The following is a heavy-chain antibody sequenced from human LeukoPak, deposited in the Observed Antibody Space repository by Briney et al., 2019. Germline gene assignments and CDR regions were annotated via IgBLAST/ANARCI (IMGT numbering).Heavy chain of an antibody. Sequence: GGSLRLSCEASGFTFSSYWMHWVRQAPGKGLVWVSHIKTDGSTTNYADSVKGRFTISRDNAKNSLYLQMNSLRVEDTAVYYCVRERYRGSDYWGQGTLVTVSS. V-gene: IGHV3-74*01. CDR1: GFTFSSYW. J-gene: IGHJ4*02. D-gene: IGHD3-10*01. CDR3: VRERYRGSDY. CDR2: IKTDGSTT.